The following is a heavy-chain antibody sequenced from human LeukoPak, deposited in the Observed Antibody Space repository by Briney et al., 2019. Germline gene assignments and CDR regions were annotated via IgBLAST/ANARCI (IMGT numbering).Heavy chain of an antibody. Sequence: ASVKVSCKASGGTFSSYAISWVRQAPGQGLEWMGGIIPIFGTANYAQKFQGRVTITADESTSTAYMELSSLRSEDTAVYYCARAKTKAALYWYFDLWGRGTLVTVSS. J-gene: IGHJ2*01. CDR2: IIPIFGTA. V-gene: IGHV1-69*13. D-gene: IGHD2-15*01. CDR3: ARAKTKAALYWYFDL. CDR1: GGTFSSYA.